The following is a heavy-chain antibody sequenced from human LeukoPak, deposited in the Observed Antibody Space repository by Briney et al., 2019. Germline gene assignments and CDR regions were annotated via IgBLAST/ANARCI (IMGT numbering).Heavy chain of an antibody. CDR3: ARERREDYYGMDV. CDR1: GYTFTGYY. Sequence: GASVKVSCKASGYTFTGYYMHWVRQAPGQGHEWMGWINPNSGGTNYAQKFQGRVTMTRDTSISTAYMELSSLTSDDTAVYYCARERREDYYGMDVWGQGTMVSVSS. CDR2: INPNSGGT. V-gene: IGHV1-2*02. J-gene: IGHJ6*02.